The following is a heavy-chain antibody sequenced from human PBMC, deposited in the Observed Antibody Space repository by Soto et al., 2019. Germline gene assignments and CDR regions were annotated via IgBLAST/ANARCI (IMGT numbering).Heavy chain of an antibody. J-gene: IGHJ4*02. CDR1: GYIIKNYW. CDR2: IFPDDSDT. D-gene: IGHD3-16*01. Sequence: GESLKISCKASGYIIKNYWIGWVRQMPGQCLEWMGIIFPDDSDTRYSPSFQGHVTISVDKSISTAYVQWSSLKASDSAIYYCFRGGVTSRTFDYWGQGTLVTVSS. V-gene: IGHV5-51*01. CDR3: FRGGVTSRTFDY.